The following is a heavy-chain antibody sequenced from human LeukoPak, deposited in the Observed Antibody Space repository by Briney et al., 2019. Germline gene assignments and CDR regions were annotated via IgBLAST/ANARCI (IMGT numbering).Heavy chain of an antibody. D-gene: IGHD7-27*01. Sequence: PSETLSLTCSVSGGSVNSYYWSWIRQPPGKGLEWIGYIYTTGRTNYNPSLKSRVTISVDTSKNQFSLKLSSVTAADTAVYYCAKILGSGVWYGFDIWGQGAMVTVSS. V-gene: IGHV4-4*09. CDR1: GGSVNSYY. J-gene: IGHJ3*02. CDR2: IYTTGRT. CDR3: AKILGSGVWYGFDI.